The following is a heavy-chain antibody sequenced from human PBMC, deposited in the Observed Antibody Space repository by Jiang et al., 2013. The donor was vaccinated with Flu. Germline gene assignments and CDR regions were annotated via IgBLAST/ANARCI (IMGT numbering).Heavy chain of an antibody. CDR1: GGTFSSYA. D-gene: IGHD5-18*01. CDR2: IIPIFGTA. CDR3: ARERGGYSYGLGYFDY. V-gene: IGHV1-69*01. J-gene: IGHJ4*02. Sequence: GAEVKKPGSSVKVSCKASGGTFSSYAISWVRQAPGQGLEWMGGIIPIFGTANYAQKFQGRVTITADESTSTAYMELSSLRSEDTAVYYCARERGGYSYGLGYFDYWGQGTLVTVSS.